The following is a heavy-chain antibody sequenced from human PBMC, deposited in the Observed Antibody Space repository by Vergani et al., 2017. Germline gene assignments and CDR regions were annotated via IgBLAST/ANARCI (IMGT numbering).Heavy chain of an antibody. J-gene: IGHJ3*02. CDR3: AWTTRLSYAFEI. V-gene: IGHV1-69*02. D-gene: IGHD3-16*01. Sequence: QVQLVQSGAEVKKPGSSVKVSCKASGGTFSSYTISWVRQAPGQGLEWMGRIIPILGIANYAQKFQGRVTITADKSTSTAYMELSSLRSEDTAVYYCAWTTRLSYAFEIWGQGTMVTVSS. CDR2: IIPILGIA. CDR1: GGTFSSYT.